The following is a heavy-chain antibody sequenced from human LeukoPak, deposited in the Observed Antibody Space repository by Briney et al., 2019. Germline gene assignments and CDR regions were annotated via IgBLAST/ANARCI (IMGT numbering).Heavy chain of an antibody. Sequence: SETLSLTCAVYGGSFSGYYWSWIRPPPGKGLEWIGEINHSGSTNYNPSLKSRVTISVDTSKNQFSLKLSSVTAADTAVYYCARGITMVRGVLSRPFDYWGQGTLVTVSS. CDR3: ARGITMVRGVLSRPFDY. V-gene: IGHV4-34*01. J-gene: IGHJ4*02. D-gene: IGHD3-10*01. CDR2: INHSGST. CDR1: GGSFSGYY.